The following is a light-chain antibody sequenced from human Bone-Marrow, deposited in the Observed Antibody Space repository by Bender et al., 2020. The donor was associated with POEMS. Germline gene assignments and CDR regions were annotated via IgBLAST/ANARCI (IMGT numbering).Light chain of an antibody. CDR3: SSYDATTTLFV. V-gene: IGLV2-23*02. CDR2: EDT. J-gene: IGLJ1*01. Sequence: QSALTRPASVSESPGQSITVSCTGDNADLGPHSVVSWYQQHPGRVPKLMIYEDTKRPSGVSDRFSASKSGSTASLTISGLQAEDEADYYCSSYDATTTLFVFGSGTKVSVL. CDR1: NADLGPHSV.